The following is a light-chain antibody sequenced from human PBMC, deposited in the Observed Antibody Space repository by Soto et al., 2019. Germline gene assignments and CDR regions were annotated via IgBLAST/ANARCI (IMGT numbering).Light chain of an antibody. CDR2: GAT. Sequence: EIVMTRSPATLSVSPGERATLSCRASQSVNIYLAWYQQKPGQAPRLLIFGATYRATGIPARFSGSGSGTEFNLTISSLQSEDFGVYFCQQYDDWLRLTFGGGTKVEIK. V-gene: IGKV3D-15*01. J-gene: IGKJ4*01. CDR1: QSVNIY. CDR3: QQYDDWLRLT.